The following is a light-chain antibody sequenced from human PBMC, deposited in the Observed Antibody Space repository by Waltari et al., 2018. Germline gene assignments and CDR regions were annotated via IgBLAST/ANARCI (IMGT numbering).Light chain of an antibody. J-gene: IGLJ3*02. V-gene: IGLV2-11*01. CDR1: SSDIGGSNS. CDR2: DVS. CDR3: CSYAGSYAWV. Sequence: QSALTQPRSVSGSPGQSVTISCTGTSSDIGGSNSVSWYQQHPGKAPKLMIYDVSARPAGVPDRFYGSKSGNTASLTISGLQAEDEADYYCCSYAGSYAWVFGGGTKVTVL.